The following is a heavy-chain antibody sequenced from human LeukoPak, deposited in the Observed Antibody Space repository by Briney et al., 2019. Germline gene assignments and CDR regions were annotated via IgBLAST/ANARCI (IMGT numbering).Heavy chain of an antibody. D-gene: IGHD6-13*01. CDR2: IYNSGST. J-gene: IGHJ5*02. CDR3: AKAVAAAGRFGFDP. CDR1: GGPISTYY. Sequence: PSETLSLTCTVPGGPISTYYWSWIRQPPGKGLEWIGYIYNSGSTNYNPSLQSRVTISVDTSKNQFSLRLTSVTAADTAVYYCAKAVAAAGRFGFDPWGQGTLVTVSS. V-gene: IGHV4-59*01.